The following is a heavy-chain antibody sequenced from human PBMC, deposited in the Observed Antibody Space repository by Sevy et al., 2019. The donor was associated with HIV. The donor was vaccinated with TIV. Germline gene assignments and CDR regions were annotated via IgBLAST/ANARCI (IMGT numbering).Heavy chain of an antibody. D-gene: IGHD1-26*01. Sequence: GGSLRLSCAASRFTVSSNYMSWVRQAPGKGLEWVSVIYSGGSTYYADSVKGRFTISRDNSKNTLYLQMNSLRAEDTAVYYCATGGGYSGSPVGAFDIWGQGTMVTVSS. CDR1: RFTVSSNY. CDR2: IYSGGST. CDR3: ATGGGYSGSPVGAFDI. V-gene: IGHV3-53*01. J-gene: IGHJ3*02.